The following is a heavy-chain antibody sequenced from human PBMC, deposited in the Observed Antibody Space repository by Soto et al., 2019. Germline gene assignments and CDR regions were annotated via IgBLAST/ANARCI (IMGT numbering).Heavy chain of an antibody. J-gene: IGHJ3*02. Sequence: GGSLRLSCAASGFTFSSYSMNWVRQAPGKGLEWVSYISSSSSTIYYADSVKGRFTISRDNAKNSLYLQMNSLRAEDTAVYYCARDRSWWESRRYYSFDNWGQGTMVTVSS. CDR3: ARDRSWWESRRYYSFDN. CDR2: ISSSSSTI. V-gene: IGHV3-48*04. D-gene: IGHD1-26*01. CDR1: GFTFSSYS.